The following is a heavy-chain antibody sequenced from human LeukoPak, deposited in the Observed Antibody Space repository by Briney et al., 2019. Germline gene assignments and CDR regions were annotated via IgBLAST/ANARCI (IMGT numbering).Heavy chain of an antibody. V-gene: IGHV3-9*03. CDR2: ISWNSGSI. J-gene: IGHJ4*02. CDR3: AIDTGYNWNYGTYFDF. Sequence: PGGSLRLSCAASGFTFDDYAMHWVRQAPGKCLEWVSGISWNSGSIGYADSVKGRFTISRDNAKNSLYLQMNSLRAEDMALYYCAIDTGYNWNYGTYFDFWGQGTLVTVSS. CDR1: GFTFDDYA. D-gene: IGHD1-7*01.